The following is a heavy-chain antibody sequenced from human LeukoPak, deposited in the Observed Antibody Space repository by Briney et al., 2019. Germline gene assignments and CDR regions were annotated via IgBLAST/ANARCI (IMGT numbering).Heavy chain of an antibody. CDR3: SKPLADNGDH. J-gene: IGHJ4*02. CDR2: IKTDGSET. CDR1: GFTFSNYW. D-gene: IGHD1-14*01. V-gene: IGHV3-74*01. Sequence: GGSLRLSCAASGFTFSNYWMHWFRQAPGKGLMWVSRIKTDGSETGYADSVKGRFTISRDNAKNTLYLQMNSLRAEDTAVYYCSKPLADNGDHWGQGTLVTVSS.